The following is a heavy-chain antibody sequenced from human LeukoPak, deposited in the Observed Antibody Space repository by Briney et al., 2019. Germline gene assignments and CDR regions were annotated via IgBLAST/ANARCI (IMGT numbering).Heavy chain of an antibody. CDR2: ISSSSSYI. Sequence: GGSLRLSCAASGFTFSNYSMNWVRQAPGKGLGWVSSISSSSSYIYYADSVKGRFTISRDNAKNKLYLQMNSLRAEDTTVYYCARSKQWLVGGFDPWGQGTLVTVSS. CDR1: GFTFSNYS. D-gene: IGHD6-19*01. V-gene: IGHV3-21*01. J-gene: IGHJ5*02. CDR3: ARSKQWLVGGFDP.